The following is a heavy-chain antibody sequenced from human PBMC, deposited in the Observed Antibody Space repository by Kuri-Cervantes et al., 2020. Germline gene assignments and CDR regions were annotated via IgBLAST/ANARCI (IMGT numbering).Heavy chain of an antibody. CDR3: AKDMGDVY. CDR2: INSDGSIT. Sequence: GESLKISCEVSGFTFSSYWMHLVRQVPGKGLVWVSRINSDGSITSYADSVKGRFTIYRDNAKTTLYVQMNSLRDEDTALYYCAKDMGDVYWGQGTLVTVSS. D-gene: IGHD3-16*01. J-gene: IGHJ4*02. CDR1: GFTFSSYW. V-gene: IGHV3-74*01.